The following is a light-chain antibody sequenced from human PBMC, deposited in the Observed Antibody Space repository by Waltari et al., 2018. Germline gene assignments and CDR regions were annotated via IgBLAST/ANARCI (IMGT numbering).Light chain of an antibody. Sequence: QSALTQPASVSGSPGHSITISCTGTSNDVGVYNYASWYQQYPGKAPKLIIYEVINRPSGVSNRFSGSKSGNTASLTISGLQSEDEADYYCCSYTITSTVVFGGGTKLTVL. CDR2: EVI. V-gene: IGLV2-14*01. CDR1: SNDVGVYNY. CDR3: CSYTITSTVV. J-gene: IGLJ3*02.